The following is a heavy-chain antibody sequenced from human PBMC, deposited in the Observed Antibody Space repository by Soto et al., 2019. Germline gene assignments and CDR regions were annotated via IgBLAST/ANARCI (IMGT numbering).Heavy chain of an antibody. CDR1: GYSFTSYW. D-gene: IGHD3-3*01. CDR2: IYPGDSDT. CDR3: ARQGIAYDFWSGYYFDY. V-gene: IGHV5-51*01. J-gene: IGHJ4*02. Sequence: GGSLKISCKGSGYSFTSYWIGWVRQMPGKSLEWMGIIYPGDSDTRYSPSFQGQVTISADKPISTAYLQWSSLKASDTAMYYCARQGIAYDFWSGYYFDYWGQGTLVTVSS.